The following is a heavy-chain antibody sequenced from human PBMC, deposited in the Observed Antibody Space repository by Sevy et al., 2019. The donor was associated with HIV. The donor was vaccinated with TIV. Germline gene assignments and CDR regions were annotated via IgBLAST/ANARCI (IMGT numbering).Heavy chain of an antibody. Sequence: SETLSLTCTVSGGSVSSGSYYWSWIRQPPGKGLEWIGYIYYSGSTNYNPSLKSRVTISVDTSKNQFSLKLSSVTAADTAVYYCARDLARGSYLDYWGQGTLVTVSS. CDR3: ARDLARGSYLDY. V-gene: IGHV4-61*01. CDR2: IYYSGST. J-gene: IGHJ4*02. D-gene: IGHD1-26*01. CDR1: GGSVSSGSYY.